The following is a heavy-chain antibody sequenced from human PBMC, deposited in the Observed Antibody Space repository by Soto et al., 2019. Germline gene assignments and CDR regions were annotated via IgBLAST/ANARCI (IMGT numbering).Heavy chain of an antibody. D-gene: IGHD3-9*01. CDR2: ISSHSNFK. Sequence: GGSLRLSCEASGFTFYSYSLYWVRQAPGQGLEWVASISSHSNFKYYADSVKGRFTISRDNAKNSLYLQMNSLRAEDTAVYYCARDQGDWYYGMDVWGQGTTVTVSS. CDR3: ARDQGDWYYGMDV. V-gene: IGHV3-21*04. CDR1: GFTFYSYS. J-gene: IGHJ6*02.